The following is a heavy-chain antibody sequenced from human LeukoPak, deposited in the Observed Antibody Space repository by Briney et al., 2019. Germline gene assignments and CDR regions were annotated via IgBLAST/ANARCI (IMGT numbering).Heavy chain of an antibody. V-gene: IGHV4-34*01. CDR1: GVSFSGYY. J-gene: IGHJ4*02. CDR2: INHSGGT. CDR3: ARGSDDYGDYYFFDY. D-gene: IGHD4-17*01. Sequence: SETLSPTCSVNGVSFSGYYWSWIRQSPGKGLEWIGEINHSGGTNYNPSLESRVTISVDTSKNQFSLNLRSVTAADTAVYYCARGSDDYGDYYFFDYWGQGTLVTVSS.